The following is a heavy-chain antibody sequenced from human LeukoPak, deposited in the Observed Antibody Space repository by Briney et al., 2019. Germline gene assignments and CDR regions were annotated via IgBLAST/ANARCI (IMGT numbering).Heavy chain of an antibody. CDR1: GGSISTITYY. V-gene: IGHV4-39*07. J-gene: IGHJ5*02. CDR3: ARGLGVGATRWFDP. D-gene: IGHD1-26*01. CDR2: VYYSGGT. Sequence: SETLSLTCTVSGGSISTITYYWGWIRQPPGKGLEWIGSVYYSGGTYYNPSFKSRVTISVDTSKNQFSLKLSSVTAADTAVYYCARGLGVGATRWFDPWGQGTLVTVSS.